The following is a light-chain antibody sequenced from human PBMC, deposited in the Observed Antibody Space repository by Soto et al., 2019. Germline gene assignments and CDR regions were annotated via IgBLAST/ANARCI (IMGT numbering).Light chain of an antibody. V-gene: IGKV1-5*03. Sequence: DIQMTQSPSTLSGSVADRVTITCRASQTISSWLAWYQQKPGKAPKLLIYKAYTLKSGVPSRFSGSGSGTEFTLTISSLQPDDFATYYCQHYNSYSEAFGQGTKVDI. CDR2: KAY. CDR3: QHYNSYSEA. CDR1: QTISSW. J-gene: IGKJ1*01.